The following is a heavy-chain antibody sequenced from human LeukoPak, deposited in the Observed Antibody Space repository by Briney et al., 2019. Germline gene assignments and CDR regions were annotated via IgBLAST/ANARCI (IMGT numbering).Heavy chain of an antibody. V-gene: IGHV2-70*11. D-gene: IGHD3-10*01. Sequence: SGPTLVNPTQTLTLTCTFSGFSLSTSGMFVSWIRQPPGKALEWLARIDWDDDKYYSTSLKTRLTISKDTSKNQVVLTMTNMDPVDTATYYCAREFRGDWYFDLWGRGTLVTVSS. CDR2: IDWDDDK. J-gene: IGHJ2*01. CDR3: AREFRGDWYFDL. CDR1: GFSLSTSGMF.